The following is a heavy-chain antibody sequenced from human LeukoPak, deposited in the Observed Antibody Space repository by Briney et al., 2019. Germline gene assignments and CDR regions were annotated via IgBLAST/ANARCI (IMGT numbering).Heavy chain of an antibody. CDR2: IYYSGST. CDR1: GGSISSSSYY. D-gene: IGHD2-2*01. V-gene: IGHV4-39*01. CDR3: ARRVVPDLPTYNWFDP. Sequence: SETLSLTCTVSGGSISSSSYYRGWIRQPPGKGLEWIGSIYYSGSTYHNPSLKSRVTISVDTSKNQFSLKLSSVTAADTAVYYCARRVVPDLPTYNWFDPWGQGTLVTVSS. J-gene: IGHJ5*02.